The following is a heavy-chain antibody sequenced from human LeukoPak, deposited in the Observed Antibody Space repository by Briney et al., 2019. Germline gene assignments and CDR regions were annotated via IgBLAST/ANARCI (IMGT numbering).Heavy chain of an antibody. D-gene: IGHD4-17*01. V-gene: IGHV3-66*01. Sequence: GGSLRLSCAASGFTVSSNYMSWVRQAPGKGLEWVSVIFSGGGTYYADSVKGRFTISRDNSKNTLCLQMNSLRAEDTAVYYCARGVYGAYAFDYWGQGTLVTVSS. CDR1: GFTVSSNY. CDR3: ARGVYGAYAFDY. CDR2: IFSGGGT. J-gene: IGHJ4*02.